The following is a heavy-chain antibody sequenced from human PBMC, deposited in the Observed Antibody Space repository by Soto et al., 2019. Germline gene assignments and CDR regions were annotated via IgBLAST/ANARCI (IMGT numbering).Heavy chain of an antibody. V-gene: IGHV3-21*01. CDR1: GFTFGDYC. CDR2: ISSGGSFI. J-gene: IGHJ5*02. D-gene: IGHD3-16*02. CDR3: ARTIIAFGEVIAPHWFDP. Sequence: EVQLVESGGGLVKPGGSLRLSCAVSGFTFGDYCMNWVRQAPGKGLEWVASISSGGSFIYYADSVRGRFTISRDNAENSMYLQMNSLRAEDTAVYYCARTIIAFGEVIAPHWFDPWGQGTLVTVSS.